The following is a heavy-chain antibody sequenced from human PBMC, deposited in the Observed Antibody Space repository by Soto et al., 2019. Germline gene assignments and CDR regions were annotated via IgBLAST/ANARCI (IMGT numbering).Heavy chain of an antibody. V-gene: IGHV3-48*03. J-gene: IGHJ4*02. CDR1: GFTFSIHE. Sequence: PGWSLRLSCAASGFTFSIHEMNWVRQAPGKGLEWVSYISSIGVATYYADSVKGRFTISRDNAKNSLYLQMNSLRAEDTAVYYCEREGRVGGIDYWGQGTPVTVSS. CDR2: ISSIGVAT. CDR3: EREGRVGGIDY. D-gene: IGHD6-19*01.